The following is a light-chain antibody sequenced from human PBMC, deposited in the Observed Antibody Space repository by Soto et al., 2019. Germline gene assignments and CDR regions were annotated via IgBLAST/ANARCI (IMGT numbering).Light chain of an antibody. Sequence: EIVLTQSPGTLSLSPGERATLSCRASQSVTSSYFAWYQQKPGQAPRLLIYGASSRATGIPDRFSGSGSGTDFTLTISRLEPEDFVVYYCQQYGSSPLVTFGQGTKVEIK. CDR2: GAS. J-gene: IGKJ1*01. V-gene: IGKV3-20*01. CDR1: QSVTSSY. CDR3: QQYGSSPLVT.